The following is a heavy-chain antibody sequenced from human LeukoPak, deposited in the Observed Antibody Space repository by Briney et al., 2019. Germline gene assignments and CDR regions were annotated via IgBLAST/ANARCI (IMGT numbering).Heavy chain of an antibody. Sequence: SETLSLTCTVSGGSISSSSYYWGWIRQPPGKGLEWIGSFYYSGSTYYNPSLKSRVTISVDTSKNQFSLKLSSVTAADTAVYYCAKGGRWFEGGSYYGMDVWGQGTTVTVSS. CDR1: GGSISSSSYY. J-gene: IGHJ6*02. CDR2: FYYSGST. CDR3: AKGGRWFEGGSYYGMDV. D-gene: IGHD3-10*01. V-gene: IGHV4-39*01.